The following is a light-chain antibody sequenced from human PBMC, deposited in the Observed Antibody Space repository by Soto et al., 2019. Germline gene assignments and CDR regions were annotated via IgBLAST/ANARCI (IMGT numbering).Light chain of an antibody. CDR3: QQYGDSPAT. Sequence: EIVLTQSPGTLSLSPGERATLSCRASQSVSSSYLAWYQQKPGQAPRLLIYGAFNRATGIPDRFSGSVSVTDFTLTFSRLEPEDFAVYYCQQYGDSPATFGPGTKVDIK. V-gene: IGKV3-20*01. CDR1: QSVSSSY. J-gene: IGKJ3*01. CDR2: GAF.